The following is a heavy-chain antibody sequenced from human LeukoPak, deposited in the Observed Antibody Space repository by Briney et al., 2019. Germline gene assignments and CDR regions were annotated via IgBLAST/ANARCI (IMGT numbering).Heavy chain of an antibody. CDR2: ISSSSSYI. CDR1: GFTFSSYS. V-gene: IGHV3-21*01. D-gene: IGHD4-17*01. J-gene: IGHJ6*02. CDR3: AREPPGTVTTGSYYSMDV. Sequence: GGFLRVSCAASGFTFSSYSMNWGGQAPGHGLEWVSSISSSSSYISYADSVKGRFTISRDNAKNSLYLQMNSLRAEDTAVYYCAREPPGTVTTGSYYSMDVWGQGTTVTVSS.